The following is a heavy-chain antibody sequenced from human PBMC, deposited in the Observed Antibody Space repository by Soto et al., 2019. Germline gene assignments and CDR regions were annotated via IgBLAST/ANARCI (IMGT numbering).Heavy chain of an antibody. Sequence: QVQLQQWGAGLLKPSETLSLTCAVYGGSFSGYYWSWIRQPPGKGLEWIGEINQRGSTNYNPALKSRVNISVDPSKNQFSLTLSAVTATDTGAYNCARARYCSGGSCNNTRGLDYWGQGPLVTVSS. CDR3: ARARYCSGGSCNNTRGLDY. CDR2: INQRGST. V-gene: IGHV4-34*01. D-gene: IGHD2-15*01. J-gene: IGHJ4*02. CDR1: GGSFSGYY.